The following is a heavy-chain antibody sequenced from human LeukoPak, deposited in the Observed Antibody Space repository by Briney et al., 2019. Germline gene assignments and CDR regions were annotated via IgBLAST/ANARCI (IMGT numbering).Heavy chain of an antibody. Sequence: GGSLRLSCAASGFTFSSYGMHWVRQAPGKGLEWVAFIRYDGSNKYYADSVKGRFTISRDNSKNTLYLQMNSLRAEDTAVYYCAKEKAARDFDYWGQGTLVTVSS. D-gene: IGHD6-6*01. V-gene: IGHV3-30*02. CDR3: AKEKAARDFDY. CDR1: GFTFSSYG. CDR2: IRYDGSNK. J-gene: IGHJ4*02.